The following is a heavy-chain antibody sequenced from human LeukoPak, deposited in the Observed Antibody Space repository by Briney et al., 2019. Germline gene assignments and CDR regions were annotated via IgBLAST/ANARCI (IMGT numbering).Heavy chain of an antibody. CDR1: GFTFSSYS. V-gene: IGHV3-21*04. CDR3: AKVWGMEYYYDSSGYYIGAFDI. Sequence: PGGSLRLSCAASGFTFSSYSMNWVRQAPGKGLEWVSSISSSSSYIYYADSVKGRFTISRDNSKNTLYLQMNSLRAEDTAVYYCAKVWGMEYYYDSSGYYIGAFDIWGQGTMVTVSS. CDR2: ISSSSSYI. D-gene: IGHD3-22*01. J-gene: IGHJ3*02.